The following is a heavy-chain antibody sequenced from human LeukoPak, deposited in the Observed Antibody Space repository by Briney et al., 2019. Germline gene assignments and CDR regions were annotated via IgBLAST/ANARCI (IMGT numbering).Heavy chain of an antibody. CDR2: IYSGGST. CDR1: GFTVSGNY. CDR3: ARDFDGGLLDY. Sequence: GGSLRLSCAASGFTVSGNYMSWVRQAPGKGLEWVSLIYSGGSTYYADSVKGRFTISRDNSKNTLHLQMNSLRAEDTAVYYCARDFDGGLLDYWGQGTLVTVSS. V-gene: IGHV3-53*01. J-gene: IGHJ4*02. D-gene: IGHD4-23*01.